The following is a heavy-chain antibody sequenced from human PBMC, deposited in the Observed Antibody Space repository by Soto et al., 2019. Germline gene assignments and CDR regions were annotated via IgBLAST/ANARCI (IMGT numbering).Heavy chain of an antibody. Sequence: GESLKISCKGSGYSFTSYWIGWVRQMPGKGLEWMGIIYPGYSDTRYSPSFQGQVTISADKSISTAYLQWSSLKASDTAMYYCARRQTYYYGSGSYYYFDYWGQGTLVTVSS. CDR3: ARRQTYYYGSGSYYYFDY. CDR1: GYSFTSYW. J-gene: IGHJ4*02. D-gene: IGHD3-10*01. V-gene: IGHV5-51*01. CDR2: IYPGYSDT.